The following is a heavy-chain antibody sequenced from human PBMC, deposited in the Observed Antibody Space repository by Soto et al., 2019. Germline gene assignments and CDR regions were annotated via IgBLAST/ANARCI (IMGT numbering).Heavy chain of an antibody. CDR3: AKRGSGVTRGLHY. Sequence: EVQLVESGGGLVQPGGSLRLSCAASGFTFSSYGMHWVRQAPGKGLVWISRINTDGSSTSYVDSVQGRFTISRDNGKNTLFLQMNSLRGEDTAVYYCAKRGSGVTRGLHYWGQGTLVTVSS. V-gene: IGHV3-74*01. CDR1: GFTFSSYG. D-gene: IGHD2-15*01. CDR2: INTDGSST. J-gene: IGHJ4*02.